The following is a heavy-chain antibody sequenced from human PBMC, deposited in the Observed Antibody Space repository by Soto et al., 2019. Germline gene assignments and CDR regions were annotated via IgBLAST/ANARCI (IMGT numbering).Heavy chain of an antibody. J-gene: IGHJ6*03. CDR1: GFSCSSYA. D-gene: IGHD2-2*01. CDR3: AKDYCISTSCYYYYYMDV. Sequence: GGSLRLSCAASGFSCSSYAMSWVRQAPGKGLEWVSAISGSGGSTYYADSVKGRFTISRDNSKNTLYLQMNSLRAEDTAVYYCAKDYCISTSCYYYYYMDVCGQGTTVTVSS. CDR2: ISGSGGST. V-gene: IGHV3-23*01.